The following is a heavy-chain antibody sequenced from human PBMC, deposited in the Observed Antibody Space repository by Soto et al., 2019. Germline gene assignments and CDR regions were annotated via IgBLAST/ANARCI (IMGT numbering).Heavy chain of an antibody. CDR1: VGSISSSSYY. J-gene: IGHJ5*02. Sequence: PSASLSLTCTVSVGSISSSSYYWVWIRQPPGKGLEWIGSIYYSGSTYYNPSLKSRVTISVDTSKNQFSLKLSSVTAADTAVYYCARLVIAAEGWFDPWGQGTLVTVSS. V-gene: IGHV4-39*01. D-gene: IGHD6-13*01. CDR2: IYYSGST. CDR3: ARLVIAAEGWFDP.